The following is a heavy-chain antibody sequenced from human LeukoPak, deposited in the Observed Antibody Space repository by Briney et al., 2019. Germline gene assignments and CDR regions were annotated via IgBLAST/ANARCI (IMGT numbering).Heavy chain of an antibody. CDR3: AIRGSGNWFDP. V-gene: IGHV1-69*13. Sequence: ASVTVSCKASGYTFTSYGISWVRQAPGQGLEWMGGIIPIFGTANYAQKFQGRVTNTADESTSTAYMELSSLRSEDTAVYYCAIRGSGNWFDPWGQGTLVTVSS. CDR2: IIPIFGTA. J-gene: IGHJ5*02. CDR1: GYTFTSYG. D-gene: IGHD3-10*01.